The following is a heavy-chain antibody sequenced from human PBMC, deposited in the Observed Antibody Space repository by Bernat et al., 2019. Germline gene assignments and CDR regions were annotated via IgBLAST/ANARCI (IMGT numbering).Heavy chain of an antibody. D-gene: IGHD3-16*01. J-gene: IGHJ4*02. V-gene: IGHV4-39*01. CDR1: GDSISRSPHY. CDR2: VYFSGST. Sequence: QLLLQTSGPGLLKPSETLSLTCTVTGDSISRSPHYWGWIRQPPGEGLDWIGTVYFSGSTYYNPSLKSRVTISVDTSKNQFSLRLTSVTAADTAVYYCARHRGNYGPIDYWGQGILVTVSS. CDR3: ARHRGNYGPIDY.